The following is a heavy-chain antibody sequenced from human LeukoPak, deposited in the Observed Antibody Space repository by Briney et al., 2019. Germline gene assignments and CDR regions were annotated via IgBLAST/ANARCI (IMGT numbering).Heavy chain of an antibody. D-gene: IGHD6-19*01. CDR3: AGGRGWVFDY. V-gene: IGHV3-23*01. Sequence: GGSLRLSCAASGFTFSSYAMSWVRQAPGKGLEWVSAISGSGGSTYYADSVKGRFTTSRDNAKNSVYLQMNSLRAEDTALYYCAGGRGWVFDYWGQGTLVTVSS. J-gene: IGHJ4*02. CDR2: ISGSGGST. CDR1: GFTFSSYA.